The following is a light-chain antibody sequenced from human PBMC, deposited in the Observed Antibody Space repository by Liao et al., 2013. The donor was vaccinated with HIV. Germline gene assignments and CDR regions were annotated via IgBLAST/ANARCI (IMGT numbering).Light chain of an antibody. J-gene: IGLJ1*01. CDR1: NIGSKS. CDR3: QAWDSSTTYV. Sequence: SYVLTQPPSVSVAPGKTARITCGGNNIGSKSVHWYQQKPGQAPVLVIYYDSDRPSGIPERFSGSKSGNTATLTISRVEAGDEADYYCQAWDSSTTYVFGTGTKVTVL. V-gene: IGLV3-21*01. CDR2: YDS.